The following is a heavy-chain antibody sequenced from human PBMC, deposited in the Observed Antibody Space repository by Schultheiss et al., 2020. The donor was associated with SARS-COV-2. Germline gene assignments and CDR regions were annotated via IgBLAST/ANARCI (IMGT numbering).Heavy chain of an antibody. CDR2: INPSSGTT. Sequence: ASVKVSCKASGYTFTSYGISWVRQAPGQGLEWMGIINPSSGTTTYAQKFQGRVTMTRDTSTSTVYMELSSLRSEDTAVYYCARDRQDDYGDSNFGMDVWGQGTTVTVSS. J-gene: IGHJ6*02. CDR1: GYTFTSYG. V-gene: IGHV1-46*01. CDR3: ARDRQDDYGDSNFGMDV. D-gene: IGHD4-17*01.